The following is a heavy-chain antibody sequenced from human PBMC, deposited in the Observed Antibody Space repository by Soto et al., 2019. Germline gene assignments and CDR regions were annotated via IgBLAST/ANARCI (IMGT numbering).Heavy chain of an antibody. Sequence: QVQQLESGPGLVKPWDTLSLTCTVSGAYVSDFSWSWIRQPAGKGLEWIGRITVNGITQYTPSFTSLATISIDTSTNQFSLNRQSATAADTALYYCARESGENSTYEAHWGQGTLVXVSS. D-gene: IGHD1-26*01. CDR2: ITVNGIT. V-gene: IGHV4-4*07. J-gene: IGHJ1*01. CDR1: GAYVSDFS. CDR3: ARESGENSTYEAH.